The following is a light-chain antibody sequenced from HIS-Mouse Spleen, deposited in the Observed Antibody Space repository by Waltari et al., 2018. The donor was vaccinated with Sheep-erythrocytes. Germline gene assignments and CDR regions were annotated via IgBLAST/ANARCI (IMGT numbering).Light chain of an antibody. J-gene: IGKJ5*01. CDR3: LQYDNLPPD. CDR2: DAS. V-gene: IGKV1-33*01. CDR1: QDISNY. Sequence: DIQMTQSPSSLSASVGDRVTITCQASQDISNYLNGYQQKPGKAPKLLIYDASNLETGVPSRFSGSGSGTDFTFTISSLQPEDIATYYCLQYDNLPPDFGQGTRLEIK.